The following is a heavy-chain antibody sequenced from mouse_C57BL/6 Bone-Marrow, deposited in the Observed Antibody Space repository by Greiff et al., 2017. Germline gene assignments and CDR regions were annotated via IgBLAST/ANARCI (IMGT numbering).Heavy chain of an antibody. CDR2: IDPANGNT. CDR1: GFNIKNTY. J-gene: IGHJ1*03. CDR3: ARDSSTVDWYFDV. V-gene: IGHV14-3*01. D-gene: IGHD1-1*01. Sequence: EVKLQESVAELVRPGASVKLSCTASGFNIKNTYMHWVKQRPEQGLEWIGRIDPANGNTKYAPKFQGKATITADTSSNTAYLQLSSLTSEDTAIYYCARDSSTVDWYFDVWGTGTTVTVSS.